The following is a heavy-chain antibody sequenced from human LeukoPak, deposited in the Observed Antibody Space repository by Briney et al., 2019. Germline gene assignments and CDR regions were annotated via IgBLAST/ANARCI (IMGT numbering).Heavy chain of an antibody. V-gene: IGHV1-69*05. J-gene: IGHJ4*02. CDR3: AREVSAAGTHFDY. Sequence: SVKVSCKASGGTFSSYAISWVRQAPGQGLEWMGRIIPIFGTANYAQKSQGRVTITTDESTSTAYMELSSLRSGDTAVYYCAREVSAAGTHFDYWGQGTLVTVSS. CDR1: GGTFSSYA. D-gene: IGHD6-13*01. CDR2: IIPIFGTA.